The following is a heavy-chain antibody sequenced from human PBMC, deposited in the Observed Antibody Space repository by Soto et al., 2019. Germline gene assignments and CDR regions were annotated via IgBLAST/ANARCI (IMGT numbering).Heavy chain of an antibody. CDR1: GYSFTSYW. V-gene: IGHV5-51*01. CDR3: ARLINRKIAFMDV. CDR2: IYPGDSDT. D-gene: IGHD2-21*01. Sequence: PGESLKISCKGSGYSFTSYWIGWVRQMPGKGLEWMGIIYPGDSDTRYSPSFQGQVTISADKSISTAYLQWSSLKASATAMYYWARLINRKIAFMDVWGQGTTVTFS. J-gene: IGHJ6*02.